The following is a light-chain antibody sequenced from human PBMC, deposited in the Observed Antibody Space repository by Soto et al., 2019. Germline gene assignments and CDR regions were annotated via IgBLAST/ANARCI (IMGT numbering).Light chain of an antibody. Sequence: QSVLTQPPSVSGAPGQTVTISCTGTRSNIGGGYDAHWYQQIPGTAPKLLIYGSNNRPSGVSDRFSGFKSGASASLAIYGLQAEDEADYYCQSYDDRLKVVFGGGTKLTVL. CDR2: GSN. CDR3: QSYDDRLKVV. V-gene: IGLV1-40*01. J-gene: IGLJ2*01. CDR1: RSNIGGGYD.